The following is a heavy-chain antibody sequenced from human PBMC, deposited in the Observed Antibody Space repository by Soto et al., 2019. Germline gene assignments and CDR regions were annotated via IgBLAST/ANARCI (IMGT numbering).Heavy chain of an antibody. V-gene: IGHV4-30-4*01. CDR1: GGSISSGDYY. D-gene: IGHD5-12*01. CDR2: IYYSGST. CDR3: ARGGGYDSPDSPYFDY. Sequence: PSETLSLTCTVSGGSISSGDYYWSWIRQPPGKGLEWIGYIYYSGSTYYNPSLKSRVTISVDTSKNQFSLKLSSVTAADTAVYYCARGGGYDSPDSPYFDYWGQGTLVTVSS. J-gene: IGHJ4*02.